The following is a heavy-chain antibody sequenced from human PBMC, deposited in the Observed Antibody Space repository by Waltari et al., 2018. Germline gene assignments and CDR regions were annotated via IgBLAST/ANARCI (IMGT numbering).Heavy chain of an antibody. J-gene: IGHJ4*02. CDR1: GFTVSSNY. V-gene: IGHV3-53*01. CDR3: ARTLAARIFDY. D-gene: IGHD6-6*01. Sequence: EVQLVESGGGLIQPGGSLRLSCAASGFTVSSNYMSWVRQAPGKGLGGFSVIDCGCSTYYADAVKGRVTISRDKSKNKLYLQRNSPRAEDTAVYYCARTLAARIFDYWGQGTLVTVAS. CDR2: IDCGCST.